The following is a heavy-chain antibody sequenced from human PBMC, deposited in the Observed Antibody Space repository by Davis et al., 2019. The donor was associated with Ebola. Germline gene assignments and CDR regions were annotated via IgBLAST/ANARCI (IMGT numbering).Heavy chain of an antibody. J-gene: IGHJ4*02. CDR1: GYSFTSYW. D-gene: IGHD3-22*01. Sequence: GESLKISCKGSGYSFTSYWISWVRQMPGKGLEWMGRIDPSDSYTNYSPSFQGQVTISVDKSMSTAYLQWSSLKASDTAIYYCARHFKFYYDNTGYYPDYWGQGTLVTVSS. CDR3: ARHFKFYYDNTGYYPDY. CDR2: IDPSDSYT. V-gene: IGHV5-10-1*04.